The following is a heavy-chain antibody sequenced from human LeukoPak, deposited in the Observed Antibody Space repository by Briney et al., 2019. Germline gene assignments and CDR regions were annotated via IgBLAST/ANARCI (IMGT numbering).Heavy chain of an antibody. CDR1: GGSISNYY. D-gene: IGHD4-17*01. CDR3: ARAGPVPTSDGGPIADS. J-gene: IGHJ4*02. Sequence: SETLSLTCTGSGGSISNYYWSWLRQPPGKGLEWMGHIYSTGSTTYRPSLKSRVIMSADTSKNQFSLKVTSGTAADTAVYYCARAGPVPTSDGGPIADSWGQGTLVTVSS. V-gene: IGHV4-59*08. CDR2: IYSTGST.